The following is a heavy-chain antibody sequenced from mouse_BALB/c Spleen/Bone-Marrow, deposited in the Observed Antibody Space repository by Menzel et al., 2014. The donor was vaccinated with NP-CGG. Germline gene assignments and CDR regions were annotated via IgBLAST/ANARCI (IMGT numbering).Heavy chain of an antibody. V-gene: IGHV1-62-2*01. D-gene: IGHD2-10*02. CDR2: FFPGSGSI. Sequence: QVQLQQSGAELVKPGASVKLSCKASGYTFNESILHWVKLRTGQGLEWIGRFFPGSGSIRYNEKFKDKATLIADKSSNTVYMELRRWTSEASAVYFCARNEEEYANHFVYWGQGTLVTVSA. CDR3: ARNEEEYANHFVY. J-gene: IGHJ3*01. CDR1: GYTFNESI.